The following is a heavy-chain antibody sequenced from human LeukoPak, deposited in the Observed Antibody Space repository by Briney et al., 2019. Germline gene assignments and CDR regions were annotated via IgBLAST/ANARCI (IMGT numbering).Heavy chain of an antibody. D-gene: IGHD3-9*01. CDR3: ARDLVWRYYDY. CDR1: GYTFTSYA. CDR2: INAGNGNS. Sequence: ASVKVSCKASGYTFTSYAMHWVRQAPGQRLEWMGWINAGNGNSKYSQKFQGRVTITRDTSASTAYMELSSLRSEDTAVYYCARDLVWRYYDYWGQGTLVTVSS. J-gene: IGHJ4*02. V-gene: IGHV1-3*01.